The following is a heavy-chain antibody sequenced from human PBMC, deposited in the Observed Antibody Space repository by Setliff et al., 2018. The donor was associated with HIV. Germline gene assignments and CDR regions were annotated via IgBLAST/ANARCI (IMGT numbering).Heavy chain of an antibody. CDR2: IYYSGST. J-gene: IGHJ6*03. Sequence: SETLSLTCTVSGGSISSSSYYWGWIRQPPGKGLEWIGSIYYSGSTYYNPSLKSRVTISLDTSKNQFSLKLSSVTAADTGVYYCARHRDPPGTSWIYYYYYMDLWGEGTTVTVSS. CDR3: ARHRDPPGTSWIYYYYYMDL. D-gene: IGHD6-13*01. CDR1: GGSISSSSYY. V-gene: IGHV4-39*01.